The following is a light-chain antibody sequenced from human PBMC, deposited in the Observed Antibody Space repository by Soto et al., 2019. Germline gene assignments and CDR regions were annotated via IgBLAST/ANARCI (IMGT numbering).Light chain of an antibody. Sequence: SYELTQPLSVSVALGQTARITCGGNNIGSKNVHWYQLNPCQAPVLVIYRDTNRPSGLHERFSGSNSGNTATLAISRAQAGDDADYYCQVWDSSTVVFGGGTKLTVL. V-gene: IGLV3-9*01. CDR1: NIGSKN. CDR2: RDT. CDR3: QVWDSSTVV. J-gene: IGLJ2*01.